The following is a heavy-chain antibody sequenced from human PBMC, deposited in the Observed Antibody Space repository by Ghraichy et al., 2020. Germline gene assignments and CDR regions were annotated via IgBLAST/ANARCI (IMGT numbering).Heavy chain of an antibody. V-gene: IGHV4-34*01. CDR1: GGSFSGYY. Sequence: SETLSLTCAVYGGSFSGYYWSWIRQPPGKGLEWIGEINHSGSTNYNPSLKSRVTISVDTSKNQFSLKLSSVTAADTAVYYCARVVRRGSMGAFDIWGQGTMVTVSS. D-gene: IGHD3-10*01. CDR2: INHSGST. J-gene: IGHJ3*02. CDR3: ARVVRRGSMGAFDI.